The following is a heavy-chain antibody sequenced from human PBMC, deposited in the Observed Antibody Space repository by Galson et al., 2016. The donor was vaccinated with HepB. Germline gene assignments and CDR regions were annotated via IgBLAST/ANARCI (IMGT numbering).Heavy chain of an antibody. CDR1: GASISDTEYY. CDR3: ATGISVAGKYYYYYMDV. D-gene: IGHD6-19*01. J-gene: IGHJ6*03. V-gene: IGHV4-39*01. CDR2: MYHTEDT. Sequence: SETLSLTCTVSGASISDTEYYWGWIRQPPGRGLAWIGSMYHTEDTYYNPSLKSRVTISVDTSKNQFSLRLNSVTAADTAVYYCATGISVAGKYYYYYMDVWGKGTPVTVSS.